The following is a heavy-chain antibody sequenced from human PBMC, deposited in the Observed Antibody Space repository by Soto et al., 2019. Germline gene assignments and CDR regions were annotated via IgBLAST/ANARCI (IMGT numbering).Heavy chain of an antibody. J-gene: IGHJ4*02. CDR2: ISGSGGSI. D-gene: IGHD6-19*01. V-gene: IGHV3-23*01. CDR1: GFTFSSYA. Sequence: EVQLLESGGGLVQPGGSLRLSCAASGFTFSSYAMSWVRQAPGKGLEWVSAISGSGGSIYYADSVKGRFTISRDNSKNTLYLQMNSLRAEDTAVYYCAKRRTGQWLGSTDYWGQGTLVTVSS. CDR3: AKRRTGQWLGSTDY.